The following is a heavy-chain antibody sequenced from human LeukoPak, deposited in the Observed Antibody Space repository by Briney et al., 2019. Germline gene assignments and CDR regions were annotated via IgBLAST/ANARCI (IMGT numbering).Heavy chain of an antibody. J-gene: IGHJ4*02. V-gene: IGHV4-4*02. Sequence: SGTLSLTCAVSGGSISSDYWWSWVRQPPGKGLEWIGEINHSGSTNYNPSLKSRVTISVDTSKNQFSLKLSSVTAADTAVYYCATSVDYYDSSGYDYWGQGTLVTVSS. D-gene: IGHD3-22*01. CDR1: GGSISSDYW. CDR3: ATSVDYYDSSGYDY. CDR2: INHSGST.